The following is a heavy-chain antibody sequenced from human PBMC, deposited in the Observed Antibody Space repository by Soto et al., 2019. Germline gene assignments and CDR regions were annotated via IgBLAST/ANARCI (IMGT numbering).Heavy chain of an antibody. CDR1: GGSISSYY. CDR2: IYYSGST. V-gene: IGHV4-59*01. D-gene: IGHD6-13*01. Sequence: QVQLQESGPGLVKPSETLSLTCTVSGGSISSYYWSWIRQPPGKGLEWIGYIYYSGSTNYNPSLKRRVNISVDTSKNQFSLKLSSVTAADTAVYYCARGIAAAEDWFDPWGQGTLVTVSS. CDR3: ARGIAAAEDWFDP. J-gene: IGHJ5*02.